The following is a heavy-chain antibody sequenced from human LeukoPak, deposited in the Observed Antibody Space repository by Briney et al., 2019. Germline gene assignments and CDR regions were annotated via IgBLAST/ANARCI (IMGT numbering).Heavy chain of an antibody. D-gene: IGHD3-22*01. V-gene: IGHV3-20*04. J-gene: IGHJ6*03. Sequence: GGSLRLSCAASGFTFDDYGVSWVRQAPGKGLEWVSGINWNGGSTGYADSVKGRFTISRDNAKNSLYLQMNSLRAEDTALYYCARVAYYYDSSGYYYYYYDMDVWGKGTTVTVSS. CDR2: INWNGGST. CDR1: GFTFDDYG. CDR3: ARVAYYYDSSGYYYYYYDMDV.